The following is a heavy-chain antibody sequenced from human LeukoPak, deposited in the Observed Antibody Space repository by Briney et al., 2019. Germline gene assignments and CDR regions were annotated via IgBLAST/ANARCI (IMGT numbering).Heavy chain of an antibody. CDR1: GFTFSSYW. V-gene: IGHV3-7*01. CDR2: INQDGSQK. Sequence: GGSLRLSCTASGFTFSSYWMSWVRQAPGKGLEWVANINQDGSQKYYVDSVKGRFTISRDNAKNSLYLQMNSLRAEDTAVYYCARDDGFSSYSYWGQGALVTVSS. D-gene: IGHD3/OR15-3a*01. J-gene: IGHJ4*02. CDR3: ARDDGFSSYSY.